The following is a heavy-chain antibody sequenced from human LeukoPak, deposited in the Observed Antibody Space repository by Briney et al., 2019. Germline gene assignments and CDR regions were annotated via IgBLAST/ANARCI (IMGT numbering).Heavy chain of an antibody. V-gene: IGHV3-66*01. Sequence: PGGSLRLSCAASGFTFSSYAMSWVRQAAGKGLEWVSVIYSGGSTYYADSVKGRFTISRDNSKNTLYLQMNSLRAEDTAVYYCARSGRDTMEHYDSSGFLDYWGQGTLVTVSS. D-gene: IGHD3-22*01. CDR3: ARSGRDTMEHYDSSGFLDY. J-gene: IGHJ4*02. CDR2: IYSGGST. CDR1: GFTFSSYA.